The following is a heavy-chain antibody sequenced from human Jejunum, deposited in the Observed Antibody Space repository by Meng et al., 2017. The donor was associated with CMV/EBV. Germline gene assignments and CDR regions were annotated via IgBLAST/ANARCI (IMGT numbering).Heavy chain of an antibody. D-gene: IGHD1-26*01. CDR3: AHFVGGYYPSRPDY. CDR2: IYRGDDK. CDR1: GISPSTSGEG. J-gene: IGHJ4*02. V-gene: IGHV2-5*02. Sequence: VNESGLTWVKPKQTLPPPSSFSGISPSTSGEGVGWIRQPPGKALEWLALIYRGDDKRYSPSLNSRLTIAKDTSKNEVVLTLTNMGPIDTGTYYCAHFVGGYYPSRPDYWGQGTLVTVSS.